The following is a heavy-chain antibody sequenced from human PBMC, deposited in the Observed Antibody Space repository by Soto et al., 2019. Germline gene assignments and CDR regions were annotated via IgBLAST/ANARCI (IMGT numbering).Heavy chain of an antibody. D-gene: IGHD3-10*01. CDR3: ASRAEFPPAAYYYYYGMDV. J-gene: IGHJ6*02. CDR1: GGTFSSYT. Sequence: QVQLVQSGAEVKKPGSSVKVSCKASGGTFSSYTISWVRQAPGQGLEWMGRIIPILGIANYAQKLQGRVTLTADNSTSTAYMELSSRRSEDTAVYYCASRAEFPPAAYYYYYGMDVWGQGTTVTVSS. CDR2: IIPILGIA. V-gene: IGHV1-69*02.